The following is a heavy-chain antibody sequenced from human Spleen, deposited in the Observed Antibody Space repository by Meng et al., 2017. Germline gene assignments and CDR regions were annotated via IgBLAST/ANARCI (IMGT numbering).Heavy chain of an antibody. D-gene: IGHD6-13*01. J-gene: IGHJ6*02. CDR2: IDPDSGDT. V-gene: IGHV1-2*06. CDR1: GYTFTDYY. Sequence: ASVKVSCKASGYTFTDYYVHWVRQAPGQGLEWMGRIDPDSGDTDFEQKFQGRVTLTRVTSITTVYMEVSSLRSDDTAMYYCVAAGYGLDVWGQGTTVT. CDR3: VAAGYGLDV.